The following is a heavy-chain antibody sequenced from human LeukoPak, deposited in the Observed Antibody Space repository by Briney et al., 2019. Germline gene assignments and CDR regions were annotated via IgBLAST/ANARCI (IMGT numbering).Heavy chain of an antibody. D-gene: IGHD3-16*01. CDR1: GGTFSSYA. CDR2: INTYNGNT. CDR3: ARDLVHHRLLATAYNWFDP. J-gene: IGHJ5*02. V-gene: IGHV1-18*01. Sequence: ASVKVSCKASGGTFSSYAISWVRQAPGQGLEWMGWINTYNGNTKYAQKAQGRVTMTTDTSTSTAYMEVRSLRSDDTAVYYCARDLVHHRLLATAYNWFDPWGQGTLVTVSS.